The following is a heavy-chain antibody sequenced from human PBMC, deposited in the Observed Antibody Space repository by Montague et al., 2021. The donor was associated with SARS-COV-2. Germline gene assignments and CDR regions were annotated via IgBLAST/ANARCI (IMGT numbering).Heavy chain of an antibody. Sequence: SENLSLTCAVYGGSVSDYYWSWIRQPPGKGLEWIGEINHSGSTNYNPSLKSRVTTSVDTSKNQFSLKLTSVTAADTAVYYCARGPRITMIVVVITDIWFDPWGQGTLVTVSS. CDR1: GGSVSDYY. D-gene: IGHD3-22*01. CDR3: ARGPRITMIVVVITDIWFDP. V-gene: IGHV4-34*01. J-gene: IGHJ5*02. CDR2: INHSGST.